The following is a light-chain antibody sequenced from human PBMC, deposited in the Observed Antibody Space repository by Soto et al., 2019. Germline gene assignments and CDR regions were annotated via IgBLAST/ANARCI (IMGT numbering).Light chain of an antibody. V-gene: IGLV2-14*01. CDR2: EVS. Sequence: QSALTQPASVSGSPGQSITISCTGTGSDIGASNFVSWFQQHPGQAPKLIIYEVSIRPSGVSSRFSGSKSANTASLTISGLQPEDEADYFCSSDVSGYSLGVFGGGTQLTVL. CDR1: GSDIGASNF. J-gene: IGLJ3*02. CDR3: SSDVSGYSLGV.